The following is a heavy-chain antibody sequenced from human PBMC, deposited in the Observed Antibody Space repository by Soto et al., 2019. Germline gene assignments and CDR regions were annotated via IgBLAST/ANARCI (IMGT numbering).Heavy chain of an antibody. D-gene: IGHD6-19*01. Sequence: EVQLLESGGGLVQPGGSLRLSCAASGFTFSTYTMSWVRQAPGKGMECVSAISGTGGSSSYTDSVKGRFTNSRDNSKNTLSLQMDSLRAEDTARYYCAKRAVAGRNWNVDLGGRGTLVTDSS. V-gene: IGHV3-23*01. J-gene: IGHJ2*01. CDR2: ISGTGGSS. CDR3: AKRAVAGRNWNVDL. CDR1: GFTFSTYT.